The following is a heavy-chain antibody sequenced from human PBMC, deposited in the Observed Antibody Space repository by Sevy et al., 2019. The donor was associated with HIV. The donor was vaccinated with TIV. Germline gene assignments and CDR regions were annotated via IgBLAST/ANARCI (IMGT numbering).Heavy chain of an antibody. D-gene: IGHD7-27*01. V-gene: IGHV3-23*01. CDR2: LGSGGVTT. Sequence: GGSPRLSCAASGFTFSTYAMNWVRQAPGKGLEWVSTLGSGGVTTYYADSVRGRFTISRDISKNTLFLQMNSLRADDTAVYYCTRYALTSRTWFDPWGQGTLVTVSS. CDR1: GFTFSTYA. J-gene: IGHJ5*02. CDR3: TRYALTSRTWFDP.